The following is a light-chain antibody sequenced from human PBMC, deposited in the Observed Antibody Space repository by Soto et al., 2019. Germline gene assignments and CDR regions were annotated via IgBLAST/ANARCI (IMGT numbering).Light chain of an antibody. Sequence: DIQMTQSPSCVSSSVGDGVTRSCRASQGISNYLAWYQQKPGKVPKLLIYAASTLQSGVPSRFSGSGSGTDFTLTISSLQPEDVATYYCQKYNSAPWTFGQGTKVDIK. CDR2: AAS. J-gene: IGKJ1*01. CDR3: QKYNSAPWT. CDR1: QGISNY. V-gene: IGKV1-27*01.